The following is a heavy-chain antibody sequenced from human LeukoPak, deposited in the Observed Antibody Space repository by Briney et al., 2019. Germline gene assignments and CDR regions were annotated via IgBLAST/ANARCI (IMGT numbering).Heavy chain of an antibody. CDR3: TRGRLRTASDS. Sequence: SETLSLTCSVSGDSSSRFPGHWGWIRQSPGKVLEYIGTFHSDGNTHYNPSLKSRVTISVDTSKNQLSLRLTSVAATDTAVYYCTRGRLRTASDSWGQGTLVIVSS. D-gene: IGHD5-12*01. J-gene: IGHJ4*02. CDR1: GDSSSRFPGH. CDR2: FHSDGNT. V-gene: IGHV4-39*01.